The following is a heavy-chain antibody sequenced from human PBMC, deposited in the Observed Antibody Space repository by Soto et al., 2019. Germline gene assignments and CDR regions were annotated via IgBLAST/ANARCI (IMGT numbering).Heavy chain of an antibody. D-gene: IGHD1-7*01. Sequence: PGGSLRLSCASSGFTFSDYYMSLIRQAPGKGLEWVSYISSSGRTIYYADSVKGRFTISRDNAKNSLYLQMNSLRAEDTAVYYCARSFELGESSYWGQGTLVTVSS. CDR2: ISSSGRTI. J-gene: IGHJ4*02. CDR3: ARSFELGESSY. CDR1: GFTFSDYY. V-gene: IGHV3-11*01.